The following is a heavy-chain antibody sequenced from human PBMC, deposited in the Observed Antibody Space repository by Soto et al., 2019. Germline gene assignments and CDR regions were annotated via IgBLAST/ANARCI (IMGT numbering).Heavy chain of an antibody. J-gene: IGHJ4*01. D-gene: IGHD6-19*01. Sequence: VQLVESGGDLVQPGGSLRLSCAASGFTFSSFYMHWVRQAPGKGLVWVARINRDGSSKNYADSVKGRFTISRDNAKNALYPQMNRLGGDDTAVYRCARYGWAVAENWGHGTLVPGSS. V-gene: IGHV3-74*01. CDR2: INRDGSSK. CDR1: GFTFSSFY. CDR3: ARYGWAVAEN.